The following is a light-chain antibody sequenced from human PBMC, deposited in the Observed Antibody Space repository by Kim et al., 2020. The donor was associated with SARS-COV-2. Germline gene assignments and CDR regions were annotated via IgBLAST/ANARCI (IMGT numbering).Light chain of an antibody. CDR1: DLGDRY. CDR3: QTWDRGTAVV. J-gene: IGLJ3*02. Sequence: SYELTQPPSVSVSPGQTAIITCSGDDLGDRYTFWFQQKPGHSPVLVIYQDVKRTSGIPERFSASNSGNTATLTISGTQPMDEADYYCQTWDRGTAVVFGGGTQLTVL. CDR2: QDV. V-gene: IGLV3-1*01.